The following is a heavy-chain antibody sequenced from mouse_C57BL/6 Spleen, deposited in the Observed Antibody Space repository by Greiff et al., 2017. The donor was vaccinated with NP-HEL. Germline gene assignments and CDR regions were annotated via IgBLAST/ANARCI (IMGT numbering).Heavy chain of an antibody. CDR1: GFTFSDYG. CDR3: ARKPYSNYHYFDY. D-gene: IGHD2-5*01. V-gene: IGHV5-17*01. Sequence: DVHLVESGGGLVKPGGSLKLSCAASGFTFSDYGMHWVRQAPEKGLEWVAYISSGSSTIYYADTVKGRFTISRDNAKNTLFLQMTSLRSEDTAMYYCARKPYSNYHYFDYWGQGTTLTVSS. CDR2: ISSGSSTI. J-gene: IGHJ2*01.